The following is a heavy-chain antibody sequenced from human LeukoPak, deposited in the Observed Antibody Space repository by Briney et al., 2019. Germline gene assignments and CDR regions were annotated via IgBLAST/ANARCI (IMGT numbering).Heavy chain of an antibody. V-gene: IGHV4-39*01. D-gene: IGHD4-11*01. CDR1: GGSISSSSYY. CDR2: IYYSGST. CDR3: ARLRCSNYVDY. Sequence: KPSETMSLTCTVSGGSISSSSYYWGWIRQPPGKGLEWIGSIYYSGSTYYNPSLKSRVTISVDTSKNQFSLKLSSVTAADTAVYYCARLRCSNYVDYWGQGTLVTVSS. J-gene: IGHJ4*02.